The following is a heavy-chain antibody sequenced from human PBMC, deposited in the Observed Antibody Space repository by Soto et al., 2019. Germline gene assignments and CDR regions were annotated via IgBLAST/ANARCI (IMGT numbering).Heavy chain of an antibody. CDR1: GFTFSSYA. Sequence: EVQLLESGGGLVQPGGSLRLSCAASGFTFSSYAMSWVRQAPGKGLGWVSAIIGSGGSKYYADSVKGRFTISRDNSKNTLYLQMNSLRAEDTAVYYCAKDTITMIVVVITTAYYYGMDVWGQGTTVTVSS. V-gene: IGHV3-23*01. J-gene: IGHJ6*02. D-gene: IGHD3-22*01. CDR3: AKDTITMIVVVITTAYYYGMDV. CDR2: IIGSGGSK.